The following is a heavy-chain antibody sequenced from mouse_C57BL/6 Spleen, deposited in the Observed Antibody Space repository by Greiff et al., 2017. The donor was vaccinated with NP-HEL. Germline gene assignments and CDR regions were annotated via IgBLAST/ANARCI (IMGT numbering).Heavy chain of an antibody. CDR3: ARWMGGYYYFDY. V-gene: IGHV1-69*01. D-gene: IGHD3-2*02. J-gene: IGHJ2*01. CDR1: GYTFTSYW. CDR2: IDPSDSYT. Sequence: QVQLQQPGAELVMPGASVKLSCKASGYTFTSYWMHWVKQRPGQGLEWIGEIDPSDSYTNYNQKFKGKSTLTVDKSSSTAYMQLSSLTSEDSAVYYCARWMGGYYYFDYWCQGTTLTVSS.